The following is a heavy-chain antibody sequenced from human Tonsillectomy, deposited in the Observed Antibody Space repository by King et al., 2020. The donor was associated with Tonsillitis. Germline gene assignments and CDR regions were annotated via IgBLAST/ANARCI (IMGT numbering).Heavy chain of an antibody. V-gene: IGHV3-73*02. CDR2: IRTKLNDYAT. CDR3: TSLRYCDSNGCYDY. J-gene: IGHJ4*02. Sequence: VQLVESGGGLVQPGGSLKLSCAASGFTFSGSRMHWVRQASGKGLEWVGRIRTKLNDYATAYAASVKGRFTISSDDSKNPAYQQLNSLKTEDTAVYYCTSLRYCDSNGCYDYWGRGTLGTVSS. D-gene: IGHD2/OR15-2a*01. CDR1: GFTFSGSR.